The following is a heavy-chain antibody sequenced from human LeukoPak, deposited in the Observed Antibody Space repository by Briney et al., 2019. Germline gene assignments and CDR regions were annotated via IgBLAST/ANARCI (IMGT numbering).Heavy chain of an antibody. CDR1: GGSISSSSYY. Sequence: SETLSLTCTVSGGSISSSSYYWGWIRQPPGKGLEWIGSIYYSGSTYYNPSLKSRVTISVDTSKNQFSLKVSSVTAADTAVYYCARGRGKWKRDPDYYMDVWGKGTTVTVSS. D-gene: IGHD5-24*01. CDR3: ARGRGKWKRDPDYYMDV. V-gene: IGHV4-39*07. J-gene: IGHJ6*03. CDR2: IYYSGST.